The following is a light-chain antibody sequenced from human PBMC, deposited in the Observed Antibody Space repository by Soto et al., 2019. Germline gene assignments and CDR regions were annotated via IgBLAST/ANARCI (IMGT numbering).Light chain of an antibody. J-gene: IGKJ3*01. V-gene: IGKV3-15*01. CDR1: QSVSSN. CDR3: QQYSNWPLT. Sequence: EIVMTQSPATLSVSPGERATLSCRASQSVSSNLAWYQQKPGQAPRLLIYDASSRATGVPARFSGSGSGTEFTLTISSLQSEDFAVSYCQQYSNWPLTFGPGTKVDIK. CDR2: DAS.